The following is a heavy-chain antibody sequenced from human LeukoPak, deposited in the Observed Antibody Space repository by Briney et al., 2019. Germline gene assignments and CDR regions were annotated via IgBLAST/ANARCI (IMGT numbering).Heavy chain of an antibody. J-gene: IGHJ4*02. Sequence: GGSLRLSCVASGFSFSTSGMHWVRQSPGKGLDWVAFIRNDGNKKNYAESVKGRFTISRDNSRNTLYLQMDCLSAEDTAVYYCVKVDTWGQGTLVTVSS. V-gene: IGHV3-30*02. CDR2: IRNDGNKK. CDR1: GFSFSTSG. D-gene: IGHD3-22*01. CDR3: VKVDT.